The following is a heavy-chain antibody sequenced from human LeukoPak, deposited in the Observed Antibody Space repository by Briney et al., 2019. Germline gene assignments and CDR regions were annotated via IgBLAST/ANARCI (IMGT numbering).Heavy chain of an antibody. J-gene: IGHJ4*02. D-gene: IGHD1-26*01. CDR2: ISSSSSYI. CDR3: AVNLVGATDFDY. CDR1: GFTFSSYS. Sequence: GGSLRLSCAASGFTFSSYSMNWVRQAPGKGLEWVSSISSSSSYIYYADSVKGRFTISRDNAKNSLYLQMNSLRAEDTAVYYCAVNLVGATDFDYWGQGTLVTVSS. V-gene: IGHV3-21*01.